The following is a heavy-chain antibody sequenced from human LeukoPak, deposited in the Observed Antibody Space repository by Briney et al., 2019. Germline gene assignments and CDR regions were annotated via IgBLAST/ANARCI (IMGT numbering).Heavy chain of an antibody. CDR1: GGSFSGYY. D-gene: IGHD3-16*02. CDR3: ARGTRYGYRY. Sequence: SETLSLTCAVYGGSFSGYYWSWIRQPPGKGLEWIGEINHSGSTNYNPSLKSRVTISVDTSKNQFSLKLSPVTAADTAVYYCARGTRYGYRYWGQGTLVTVSS. J-gene: IGHJ4*02. CDR2: INHSGST. V-gene: IGHV4-34*01.